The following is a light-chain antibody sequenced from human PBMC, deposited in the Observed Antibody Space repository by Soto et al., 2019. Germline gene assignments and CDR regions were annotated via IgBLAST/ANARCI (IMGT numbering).Light chain of an antibody. CDR2: DND. J-gene: IGLJ3*02. CDR1: SSNIGSHF. V-gene: IGLV1-44*01. Sequence: QSVLTQPPSASGTPGQRVTISCSGSSSNIGSHFVNWYQQLPGTAPKLLMYDNDQRPSGVPDRFSGSKSGTSASLAISGLQSGDEADYHCATWDDSLNGLVFGGGTKLTVL. CDR3: ATWDDSLNGLV.